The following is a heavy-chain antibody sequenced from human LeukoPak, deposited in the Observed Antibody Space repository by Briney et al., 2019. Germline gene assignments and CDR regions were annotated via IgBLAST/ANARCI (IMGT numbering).Heavy chain of an antibody. Sequence: GGSLRLSCAVTGFSVSNKNMNWVRQAPGKGLEWVSIVYRGGNTDYADSVKGRFTISRDNSKNTLFLQMNSLRAEDTAVYYCASDSGTNWFGYWGQGTLVTVSS. D-gene: IGHD6-25*01. CDR1: GFSVSNKN. J-gene: IGHJ5*01. V-gene: IGHV3-53*01. CDR2: VYRGGNT. CDR3: ASDSGTNWFGY.